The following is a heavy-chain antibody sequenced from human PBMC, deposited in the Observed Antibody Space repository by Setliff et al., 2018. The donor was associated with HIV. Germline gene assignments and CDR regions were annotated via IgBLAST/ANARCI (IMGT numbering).Heavy chain of an antibody. J-gene: IGHJ3*02. CDR2: IDYSGST. D-gene: IGHD6-13*01. CDR3: ARQSRWDEPFDI. CDR1: GGSIGTCY. V-gene: IGHV4-59*08. Sequence: PSETLSLTFTVSGGSIGTCYWSWIRQPPGKGLEWIGYIDYSGSTNYNPSLKSRVSISVDTSKNQFSLKLSSVTAADTAVYYCARQSRWDEPFDIWGQGTMVTVSS.